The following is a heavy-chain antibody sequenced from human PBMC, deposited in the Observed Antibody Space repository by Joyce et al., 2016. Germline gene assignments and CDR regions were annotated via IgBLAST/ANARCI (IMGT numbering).Heavy chain of an antibody. CDR3: ARRSAVTTKMYFDY. Sequence: QVQLVQSGAAVKKPGSSVKVSCKASGGSFSTYGINWVRQGPGQGLEWMGGIIPICVTANYAQKFQGRVTITADESTSTAYMEVSSLSSDDTAVYYCARRSAVTTKMYFDYWGQGTLVTVSS. CDR1: GGSFSTYG. D-gene: IGHD4-17*01. CDR2: IIPICVTA. V-gene: IGHV1-69*01. J-gene: IGHJ4*02.